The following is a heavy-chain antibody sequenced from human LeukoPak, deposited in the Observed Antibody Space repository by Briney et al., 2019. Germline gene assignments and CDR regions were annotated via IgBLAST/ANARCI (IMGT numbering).Heavy chain of an antibody. J-gene: IGHJ5*02. CDR2: IYYSGST. CDR3: ARDRWSRDFWSGPSLDP. D-gene: IGHD3-3*01. Sequence: KTSETLSLTCTVSGGSISSYYWSWIRQPPGKGLEWIGYIYYSGSTNYNPSLKSRVTISVDTSKNQFSLKLSSVTAADTAVYYCARDRWSRDFWSGPSLDPWGQGTLVTVSS. CDR1: GGSISSYY. V-gene: IGHV4-59*01.